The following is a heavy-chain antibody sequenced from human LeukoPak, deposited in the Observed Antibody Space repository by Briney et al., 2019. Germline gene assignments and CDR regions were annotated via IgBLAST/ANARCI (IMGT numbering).Heavy chain of an antibody. CDR3: ARFQAVTGWFDP. D-gene: IGHD4-11*01. Sequence: ASVKVSCKASGYTFTGYYMYWVRQAPGQGLEWMGWINPDSGGTKSAQKLQGRVTMTTDTSTSTAYMELRSLRSDDTAVYYCARFQAVTGWFDPWGQGTLVTVSS. J-gene: IGHJ5*02. CDR2: INPDSGGT. CDR1: GYTFTGYY. V-gene: IGHV1-2*02.